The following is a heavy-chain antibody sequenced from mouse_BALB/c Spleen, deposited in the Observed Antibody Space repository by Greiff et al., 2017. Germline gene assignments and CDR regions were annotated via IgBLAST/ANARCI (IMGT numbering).Heavy chain of an antibody. CDR2: ISDGGSYT. D-gene: IGHD2-4*01. CDR3: ARDHDYDEGAWFAY. V-gene: IGHV5-4*02. Sequence: EVHLVESGGGLVKPGGSLKLSCAASGFTFSDYYMSWVRQTPEKRLEWVATISDGGSYTYYPDSVKGRFTISRDNAKNNLYLQMSSLKSEDTAMYDCARDHDYDEGAWFAYWGKGTLVTVAA. J-gene: IGHJ3*01. CDR1: GFTFSDYY.